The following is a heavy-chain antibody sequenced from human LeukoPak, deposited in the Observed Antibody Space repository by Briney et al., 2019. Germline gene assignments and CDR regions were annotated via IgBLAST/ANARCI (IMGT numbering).Heavy chain of an antibody. CDR3: TIDEWELPGY. CDR1: GYTFTDYY. J-gene: IGHJ4*02. V-gene: IGHV1-2*02. D-gene: IGHD1-26*01. Sequence: ASVKVSCKTSGYTFTDYYIHWVRQAPGQGLEWMGWINPKSGATDFAQKFQGRITLTRDTSITTAHMEMNSLTSDDTAVYFCTIDEWELPGYWGQGTRVTVAT. CDR2: INPKSGAT.